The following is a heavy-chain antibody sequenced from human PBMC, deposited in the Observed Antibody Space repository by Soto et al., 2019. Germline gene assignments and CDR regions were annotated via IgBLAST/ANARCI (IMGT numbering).Heavy chain of an antibody. J-gene: IGHJ2*01. CDR2: ISGSGGST. CDR3: AKDRASSDSPRYFDL. Sequence: EVQLLESGGGLVQPGGSLRLSCAASGFTFCSYAMSLVRPAPGKGLEWVSAISGSGGSTYYADSVKGRFTISRDNSKNTLYLQMNSLRAEDTAVYYCAKDRASSDSPRYFDLWGRGTLVTVSS. CDR1: GFTFCSYA. D-gene: IGHD6-13*01. V-gene: IGHV3-23*01.